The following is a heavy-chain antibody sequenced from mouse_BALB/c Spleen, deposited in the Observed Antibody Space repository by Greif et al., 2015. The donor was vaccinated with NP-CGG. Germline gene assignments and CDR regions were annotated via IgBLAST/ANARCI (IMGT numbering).Heavy chain of an antibody. CDR3: ARWITPVAMDY. V-gene: IGHV1-87*01. Sequence: VQLQQSGAELARPGASVKLSCKASGYTFTSYWMQWVKQRPGKGLEWIGAIYPGDGDTRYTQKFKGKATLTADKSSSTAYMQLSSLASEDSAVYYCARWITPVAMDYWGQGTSVTVSS. D-gene: IGHD1-1*01. CDR2: IYPGDGDT. J-gene: IGHJ4*01. CDR1: GYTFTSYW.